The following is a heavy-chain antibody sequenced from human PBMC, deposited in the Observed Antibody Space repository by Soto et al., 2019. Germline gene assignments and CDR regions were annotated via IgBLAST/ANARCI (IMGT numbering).Heavy chain of an antibody. V-gene: IGHV1-24*01. J-gene: IGHJ4*02. Sequence: ASVKVSCKVSGYTLTELSMHWVRQAPGKGLEWMGGFDPENGETIYAQKFQGRVTMTEDTSTNTAYMELSSLRSEDTAVYYCARQIPAATSSLDYWGQGTLVTVSS. CDR2: FDPENGET. CDR3: ARQIPAATSSLDY. D-gene: IGHD2-2*01. CDR1: GYTLTELS.